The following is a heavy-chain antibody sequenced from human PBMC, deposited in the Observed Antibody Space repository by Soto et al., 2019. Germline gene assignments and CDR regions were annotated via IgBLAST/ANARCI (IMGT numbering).Heavy chain of an antibody. Sequence: SETLSLTCTVSGGSISSFFWSWIRQSPGKGLEWIGHIYYSASASYNPSIKSRVTISVDTSKNQFSLKLNSVTDADTAVYYCAIGGYYYCSGTYYPPLSYYYYYYMDVWGIGTTVTVSS. J-gene: IGHJ6*03. D-gene: IGHD3-10*01. CDR3: AIGGYYYCSGTYYPPLSYYYYYYMDV. CDR2: IYYSASA. CDR1: GGSISSFF. V-gene: IGHV4-59*01.